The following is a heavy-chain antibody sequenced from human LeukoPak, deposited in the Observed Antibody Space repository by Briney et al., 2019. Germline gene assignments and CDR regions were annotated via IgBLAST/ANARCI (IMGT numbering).Heavy chain of an antibody. Sequence: GTSLRLSCAASGFTFSNFFMHWVRQAPGKGLEWVALIWYDGSKTYYVDSVKGRFTISRDNSKDTVYLQVNSLRAEDTPVYHCARARLGTVTGYHFDYWGQGIPVTVSS. CDR1: GFTFSNFF. J-gene: IGHJ4*02. D-gene: IGHD3-9*01. CDR2: IWYDGSKT. CDR3: ARARLGTVTGYHFDY. V-gene: IGHV3-33*01.